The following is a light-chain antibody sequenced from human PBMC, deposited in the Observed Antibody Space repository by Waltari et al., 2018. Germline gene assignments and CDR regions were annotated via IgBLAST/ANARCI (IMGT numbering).Light chain of an antibody. Sequence: ETVVTQSPATLSMSPGERATLSCRTSQSMGSSLAWYQQRPGQAPRLLIYRASTRATGIPDKFSGSGSGTDFTLTISSLQSEDIAIYYCQQYNNWPPGTFGQGTKVEI. J-gene: IGKJ1*01. V-gene: IGKV3-15*01. CDR1: QSMGSS. CDR3: QQYNNWPPGT. CDR2: RAS.